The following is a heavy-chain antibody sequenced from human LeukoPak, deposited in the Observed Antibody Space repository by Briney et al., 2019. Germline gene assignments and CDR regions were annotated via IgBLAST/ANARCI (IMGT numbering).Heavy chain of an antibody. CDR1: GGSFSGYY. Sequence: PSETLSLTCAVYGGSFSGYYWSWIRQPPGKGLEWIGEINHSGSTNYNPSLKSRVTIPVDTSKNQFSLKLSSVTAADTAVYYCARGRTTYYYGSGSSLFDYWGQGTLVTVSS. J-gene: IGHJ4*02. CDR2: INHSGST. D-gene: IGHD3-10*01. CDR3: ARGRTTYYYGSGSSLFDY. V-gene: IGHV4-34*01.